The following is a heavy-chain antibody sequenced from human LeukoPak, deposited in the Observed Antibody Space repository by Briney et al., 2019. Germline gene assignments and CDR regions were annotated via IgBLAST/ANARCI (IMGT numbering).Heavy chain of an antibody. CDR3: ARGRISYQRAPYYFDY. CDR1: GGSISSGDYY. Sequence: PSETLSLTCTVSGGSISSGDYYWSWIRQPPGKGLEWIGYIYYSGSTYYNPSLKSRVTISVDTSENQFSLKLSSVTAADTAVYYCARGRISYQRAPYYFDYWGQGTLVTVSS. D-gene: IGHD2-2*01. CDR2: IYYSGST. V-gene: IGHV4-30-4*08. J-gene: IGHJ4*02.